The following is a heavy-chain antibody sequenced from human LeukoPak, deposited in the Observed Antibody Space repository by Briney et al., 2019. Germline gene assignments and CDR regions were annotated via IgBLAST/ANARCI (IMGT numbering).Heavy chain of an antibody. Sequence: GESLTISCRGSGYSFTSYWIGWVRQMPEKGLEWMGIIYPGDSDTRYSPSFQGQVTISADKSISTAYLQWSSLKASDTAMYYCTRPHPQGMDVWGKGTTVTLSS. CDR3: TRPHPQGMDV. V-gene: IGHV5-51*01. J-gene: IGHJ6*04. CDR1: GYSFTSYW. CDR2: IYPGDSDT.